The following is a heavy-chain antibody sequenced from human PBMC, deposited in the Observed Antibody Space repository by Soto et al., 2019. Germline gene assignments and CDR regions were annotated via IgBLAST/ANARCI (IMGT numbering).Heavy chain of an antibody. CDR2: ISAYNGNT. Sequence: ASVKVSCKASGYTFTSYGISWVRQAPGQGLEWMGWISAYNGNTNYAQKLLGRVTMTTDTSTSTAYMELRSLRSDDTAVYYCARVLSVRGVIQFDYWGQGTLVTVSS. J-gene: IGHJ4*02. D-gene: IGHD3-10*01. CDR1: GYTFTSYG. V-gene: IGHV1-18*01. CDR3: ARVLSVRGVIQFDY.